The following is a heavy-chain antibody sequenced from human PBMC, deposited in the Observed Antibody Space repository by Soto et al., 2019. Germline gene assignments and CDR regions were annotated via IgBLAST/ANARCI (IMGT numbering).Heavy chain of an antibody. CDR1: GDSVSSNSAA. CDR2: SYYRSKWYN. Sequence: SQTLSLTCAISGDSVSSNSAAWNWIRQSPTRGLDWLGRSYYRSKWYNDYAVSVKSRITINPDTSKNQFSLQLNSVTPEDTAVYYFARDRSGYDFYYYYYGMDVWGQGTTVTVSS. V-gene: IGHV6-1*01. J-gene: IGHJ6*02. D-gene: IGHD5-12*01. CDR3: ARDRSGYDFYYYYYGMDV.